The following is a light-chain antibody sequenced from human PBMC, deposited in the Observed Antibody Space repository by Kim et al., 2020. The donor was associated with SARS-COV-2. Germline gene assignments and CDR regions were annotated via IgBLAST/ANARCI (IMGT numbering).Light chain of an antibody. CDR2: DAV. CDR3: QQYHNLPPT. CDR1: QDVINY. J-gene: IGKJ5*01. Sequence: DIQMTQSPSSLSVSVGDRVTITCQASQDVINYLNWFQQKPGKAPKLVIYDAVTLKVGAPSRFSGSGSGTDFTLTISDLQPEDIATYYCQQYHNLPPTFGQGTRLEIK. V-gene: IGKV1-33*01.